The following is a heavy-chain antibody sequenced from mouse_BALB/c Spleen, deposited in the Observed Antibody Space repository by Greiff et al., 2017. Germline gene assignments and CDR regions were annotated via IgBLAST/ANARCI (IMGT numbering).Heavy chain of an antibody. CDR2: INPYNDGT. CDR3: ARGGLRRDWYFDV. D-gene: IGHD2-4*01. V-gene: IGHV1-14*01. CDR1: GYTFTSYV. J-gene: IGHJ1*01. Sequence: VHLKQSGPELVKPGASVKMSCKASGYTFTSYVMHWVKQKPGQGLEWIGYINPYNDGTKYNEKFKGKATLTSDKSSSTAYMELSSLTSEDSAVYYCARGGLRRDWYFDVWGAGTTVTVSS.